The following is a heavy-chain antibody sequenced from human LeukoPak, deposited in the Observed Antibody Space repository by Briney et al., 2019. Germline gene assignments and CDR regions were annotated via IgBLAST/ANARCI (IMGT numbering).Heavy chain of an antibody. V-gene: IGHV3-53*01. CDR3: ARDSVAAGYFDC. J-gene: IGHJ4*02. D-gene: IGHD6-13*01. CDR1: GLTVGSNY. Sequence: GGSLRLSCAASGLTVGSNYMSWVRQAPGKGLEWISYIYTGGSTYYADSVKGRFTISRDSSKNTLYLQMNSLRAEDTAVYYCARDSVAAGYFDCWGQGTLVTVSS. CDR2: IYTGGST.